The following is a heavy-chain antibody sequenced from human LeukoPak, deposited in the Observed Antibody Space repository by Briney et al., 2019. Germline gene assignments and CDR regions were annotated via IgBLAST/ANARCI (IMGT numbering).Heavy chain of an antibody. Sequence: SETLSLTCAVSDDSFSSHYWTWIRQPPGKGLEWIGYISYIGSTNYNPSLKSRVTISIDTSRNQFSLRLSSATAADTAVYYCARDLVTVTKGFDIWGQGTMVSVSS. J-gene: IGHJ3*02. V-gene: IGHV4-59*11. CDR3: ARDLVTVTKGFDI. CDR1: DDSFSSHY. CDR2: ISYIGST. D-gene: IGHD4-17*01.